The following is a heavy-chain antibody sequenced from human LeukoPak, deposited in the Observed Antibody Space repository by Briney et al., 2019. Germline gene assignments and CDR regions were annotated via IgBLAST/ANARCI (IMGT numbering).Heavy chain of an antibody. CDR3: ARDMGSSIAARPSAFDI. CDR2: IIPIFGTA. V-gene: IGHV1-69*05. CDR1: GGTFSSYA. Sequence: ASVKVSCKASGGTFSSYAISWVRQAPGQGLEWMGGIIPIFGTANYAQKFQGRVTITTDESTSTAYMELSSLRSEDTAVYYCARDMGSSIAARPSAFDIWAKGQWSPSLQ. J-gene: IGHJ3*02. D-gene: IGHD6-6*01.